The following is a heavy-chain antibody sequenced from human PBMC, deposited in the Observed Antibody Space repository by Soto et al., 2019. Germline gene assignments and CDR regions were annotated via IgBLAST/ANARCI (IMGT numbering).Heavy chain of an antibody. V-gene: IGHV1-18*01. D-gene: IGHD2-2*01. Sequence: QVQLVQSGAEVKKPGASVKVSCKASGYTFTSYGISWVRQAPGQGLEWMGWISADNGTTNDAQKLQGRVTMTTDTSTSTDYMELRSLTSDDTAVYYCARDQSLLCSSTSCYPSDALDIWGQGTMVTVSS. CDR3: ARDQSLLCSSTSCYPSDALDI. J-gene: IGHJ3*02. CDR1: GYTFTSYG. CDR2: ISADNGTT.